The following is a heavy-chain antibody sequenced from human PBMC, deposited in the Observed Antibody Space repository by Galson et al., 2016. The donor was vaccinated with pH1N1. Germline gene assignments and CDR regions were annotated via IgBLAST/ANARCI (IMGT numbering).Heavy chain of an antibody. D-gene: IGHD4-17*01. V-gene: IGHV2-70*01. CDR2: IDWDDNR. CDR1: GFSLSTSGMC. J-gene: IGHJ5*02. Sequence: PALVKPTQTLTLTCTFSGFSLSTSGMCVTWIRQPPGKALEWLAVIDWDDNRYYSTSLKTRLTISKDTSKNQVVLTMTNTDPVDTATYYCARIRDGDYVGWVAPWGQGTLVTVSS. CDR3: ARIRDGDYVGWVAP.